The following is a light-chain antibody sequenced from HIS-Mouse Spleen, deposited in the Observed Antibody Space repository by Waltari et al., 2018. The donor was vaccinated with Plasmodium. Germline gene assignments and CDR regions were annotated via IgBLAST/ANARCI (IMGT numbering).Light chain of an antibody. CDR2: EDS. Sequence: SYELTQPPSVSVSPGQTARITCSGDALPNKYAYWYQQKSGQAPVLGIDEDSKRPSGIPERFSGSSSGTMATLTISGAQVEDEADYYCYSTDSSGNHRVFGGGTKLTVL. J-gene: IGLJ3*02. V-gene: IGLV3-10*01. CDR3: YSTDSSGNHRV. CDR1: ALPNKY.